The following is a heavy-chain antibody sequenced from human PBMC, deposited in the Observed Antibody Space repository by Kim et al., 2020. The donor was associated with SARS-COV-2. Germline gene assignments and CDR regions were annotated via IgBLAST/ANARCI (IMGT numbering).Heavy chain of an antibody. J-gene: IGHJ6*02. CDR2: IIPIFGTA. D-gene: IGHD2-2*01. CDR3: ARDVGHCSSTSCYAGSYYYYGMDV. CDR1: GGTFSSYA. V-gene: IGHV1-69*13. Sequence: SVKVSCKASGGTFSSYAISWVRQAPGQGLEWMGGIIPIFGTANYAQKFQGRVTITADESTSTAYMELSSLRSEDTAVYYCARDVGHCSSTSCYAGSYYYYGMDVWGQGTTVTVSS.